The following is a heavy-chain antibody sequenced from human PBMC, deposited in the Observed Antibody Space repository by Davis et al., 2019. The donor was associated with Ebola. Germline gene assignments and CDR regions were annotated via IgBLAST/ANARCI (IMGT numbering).Heavy chain of an antibody. V-gene: IGHV3-23*03. CDR1: GYTFTSYG. D-gene: IGHD6-19*01. J-gene: IGHJ3*02. CDR3: AKGGAVAGRAFDI. Sequence: SCKASGYTFTSYGISWVRQAPGKGLEWVSVIYSGGSTYYADSVKGRFTISRDNSKNTLYLQMNSLRAEDTAVYYCAKGGAVAGRAFDIWGQGTMVTVSS. CDR2: IYSGGST.